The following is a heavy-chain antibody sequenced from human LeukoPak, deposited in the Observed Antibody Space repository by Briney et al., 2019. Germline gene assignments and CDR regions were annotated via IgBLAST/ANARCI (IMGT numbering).Heavy chain of an antibody. CDR3: VRDVGAVRGEVYFDY. J-gene: IGHJ4*02. D-gene: IGHD3-10*01. V-gene: IGHV3-21*06. CDR2: ITGSGPYM. CDR1: GFTFSTFA. Sequence: GGSLRLSCAASGFTFSTFAMHWVRLSPGKGLEWVSSITGSGPYMLYADSVKHRFTISRDNTKNLLYLEMNSLRAEDTAMYFCVRDVGAVRGEVYFDYWGQGTLVTVSS.